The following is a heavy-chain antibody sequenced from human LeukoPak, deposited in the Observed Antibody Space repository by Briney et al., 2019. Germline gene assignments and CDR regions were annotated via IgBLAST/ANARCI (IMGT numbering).Heavy chain of an antibody. CDR2: INHSGST. CDR3: ARRNYYGSGSYCFDY. CDR1: GGSFSGYY. D-gene: IGHD3-10*01. J-gene: IGHJ4*02. Sequence: RPSETLSLTCAVYGGSFSGYYWSWIRQPPGKGLEWIGEINHSGSTNYNPPLKSRVTISVDTSKDQFSLKLSSVTAADTAVYYCARRNYYGSGSYCFDYWGQGTLVSVSS. V-gene: IGHV4-34*01.